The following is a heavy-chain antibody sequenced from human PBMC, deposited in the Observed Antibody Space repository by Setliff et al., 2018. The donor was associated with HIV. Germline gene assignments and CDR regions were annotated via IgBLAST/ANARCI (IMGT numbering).Heavy chain of an antibody. CDR3: ARAGGSRAATSSYYYMDV. Sequence: SETLSLTCTVSGGSISSYYWSWIRQPPGKGLEWIGYIYTSGSTNYNPSLKSRVTISVDTSKNQFSLKLSSVTAADTAVYYCARAGGSRAATSSYYYMDVWGKGTTVTVSS. J-gene: IGHJ6*03. V-gene: IGHV4-4*08. CDR1: GGSISSYY. D-gene: IGHD2-15*01. CDR2: IYTSGST.